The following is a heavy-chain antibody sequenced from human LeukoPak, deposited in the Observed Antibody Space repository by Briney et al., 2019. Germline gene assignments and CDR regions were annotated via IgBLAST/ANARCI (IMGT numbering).Heavy chain of an antibody. CDR2: INPNSGGT. V-gene: IGHV1-2*06. Sequence: ASVKVSCKASGYTVTGYYMHWVRQAPGQGLEWMGRINPNSGGTNYAQKFQGRVTMTRDTSISTAYMELSRLRSDDTAVYYCASYYYDSSGYYYLYFQHWGQGTLVTVSS. CDR3: ASYYYDSSGYYYLYFQH. CDR1: GYTVTGYY. J-gene: IGHJ1*01. D-gene: IGHD3-22*01.